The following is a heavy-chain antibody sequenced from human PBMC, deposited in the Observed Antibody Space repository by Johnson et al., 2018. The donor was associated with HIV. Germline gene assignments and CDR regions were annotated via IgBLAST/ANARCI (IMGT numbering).Heavy chain of an antibody. J-gene: IGHJ3*02. CDR2: IRYDGSNK. CDR1: GFTFSSYG. Sequence: QVQLVESGGGVVQPGRSLRLSCAASGFTFSSYGMHWVRQAPGKGLEWVAFIRYDGSNKYYADSVKGRFTISRDNSKNTLYLQRNSLRAEDTAVYYCARAYDSSGYYYGGDAFDIWGQGTMVTVSS. CDR3: ARAYDSSGYYYGGDAFDI. D-gene: IGHD3-22*01. V-gene: IGHV3-30*02.